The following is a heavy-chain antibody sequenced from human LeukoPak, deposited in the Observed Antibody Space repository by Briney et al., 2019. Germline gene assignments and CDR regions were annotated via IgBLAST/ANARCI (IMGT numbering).Heavy chain of an antibody. V-gene: IGHV4-59*01. Sequence: PSETLSLTCTVSGGSISSYYWSWIRQPPGKGLEWIGYIYYSGSTNYNPSLKSRVTISVDTSKNQFSLKLNSVTAADTAIYYCARRCNSNRCPGWFDPWGQGILVTVSS. CDR3: ARRCNSNRCPGWFDP. D-gene: IGHD2/OR15-2a*01. CDR2: IYYSGST. CDR1: GGSISSYY. J-gene: IGHJ5*02.